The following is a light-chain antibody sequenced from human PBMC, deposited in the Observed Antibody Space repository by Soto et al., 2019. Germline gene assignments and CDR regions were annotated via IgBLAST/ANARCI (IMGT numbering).Light chain of an antibody. Sequence: EILMTQSPATLSVSPGERATLSCRASQSVSSNLAWYQQKPGQAPRLLSYGASTRATGIPARFSGSGSGTEFTLTISSLQAEDFAVYYCQQYNNWPPYTIGQGPKLEIK. CDR2: GAS. V-gene: IGKV3-15*01. CDR1: QSVSSN. CDR3: QQYNNWPPYT. J-gene: IGKJ2*01.